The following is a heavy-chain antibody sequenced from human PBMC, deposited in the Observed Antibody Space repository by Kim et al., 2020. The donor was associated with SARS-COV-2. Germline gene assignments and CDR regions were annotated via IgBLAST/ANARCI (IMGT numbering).Heavy chain of an antibody. D-gene: IGHD2-2*01. Sequence: GGSLRLSCAASGFTFSSYSMNWVRQAPGKGLEWVSSISSSSSYIYYADSVKGRFTISRDNAKNSLYLQMNSLRAEDTAVYYCATDCSSTSCSSGEDYWGQGTLVTVSS. V-gene: IGHV3-21*01. J-gene: IGHJ4*02. CDR1: GFTFSSYS. CDR3: ATDCSSTSCSSGEDY. CDR2: ISSSSSYI.